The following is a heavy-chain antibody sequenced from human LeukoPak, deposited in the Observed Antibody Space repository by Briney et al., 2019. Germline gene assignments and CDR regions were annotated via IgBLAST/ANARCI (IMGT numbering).Heavy chain of an antibody. CDR1: GGSISSTSYY. D-gene: IGHD4-17*01. V-gene: IGHV4-39*01. CDR2: IYYSGNT. J-gene: IGHJ4*02. CDR3: ARHATVTSFTFAH. Sequence: SEALSLTCTVSGGSISSTSYYWGWIRQTPGKGLEWIGSIYYSGNTYYNPSLKSRVTISVDTPKNQFSLELNSVTAADTAVYYCARHATVTSFTFAHWGQGTLVTVSS.